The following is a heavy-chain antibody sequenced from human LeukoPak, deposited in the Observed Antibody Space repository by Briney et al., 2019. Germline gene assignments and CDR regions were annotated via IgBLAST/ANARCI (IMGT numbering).Heavy chain of an antibody. V-gene: IGHV3-23*01. CDR3: ATQFRYGSAAGPLDY. CDR2: ISPSGGRT. Sequence: GGSLRLSCAASGFTFSSYAMSWVRQPPGEGLEWVSNISPSGGRTDYADSVKGRFTISRDNFKNMLYLQMNSLRAEDTALFYCATQFRYGSAAGPLDYWGQGTLVTVSS. CDR1: GFTFSSYA. J-gene: IGHJ4*02. D-gene: IGHD3-10*01.